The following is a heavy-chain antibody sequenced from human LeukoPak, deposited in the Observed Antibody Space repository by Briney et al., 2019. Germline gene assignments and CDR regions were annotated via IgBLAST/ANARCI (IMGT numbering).Heavy chain of an antibody. V-gene: IGHV1-69*06. CDR1: GYTFTSYY. D-gene: IGHD4-17*01. CDR3: AREATVTSYYNWFDP. J-gene: IGHJ5*02. Sequence: ASVKVSCKASGYTFTSYYMHWVRQAPGQGLEWMGGIIPIFGTANYAQKFQGRVTITADKSTSTAYMELSSLRSEDTAVYYCAREATVTSYYNWFDPWGQGTLVTVSS. CDR2: IIPIFGTA.